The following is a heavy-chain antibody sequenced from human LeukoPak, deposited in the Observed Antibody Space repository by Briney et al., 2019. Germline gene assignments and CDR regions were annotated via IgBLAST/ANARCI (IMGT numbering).Heavy chain of an antibody. CDR3: ARGRTGAAALDF. V-gene: IGHV4-34*01. CDR1: DGSFSGHY. J-gene: IGHJ4*02. D-gene: IGHD2-2*01. Sequence: PSETLSLTCAVYDGSFSGHYWTWIRQAPGKGLEWIGESTHTGSTNYNPSLKSRVTISVDTSKNQFSLKLTSVSAADTAVYHCARGRTGAAALDFWGPGTLVTVSS. CDR2: STHTGST.